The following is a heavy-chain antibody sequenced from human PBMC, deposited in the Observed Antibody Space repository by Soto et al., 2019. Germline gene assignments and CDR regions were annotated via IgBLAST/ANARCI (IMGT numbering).Heavy chain of an antibody. CDR1: AGSISSGDYS. V-gene: IGHV4-30-2*01. J-gene: IGHJ3*02. CDR2: IYHSGST. Sequence: PSQRTPLTGAACAGSISSGDYSWTWIRQPPGKGLEWIGYIYHSGSTYYNPSLKSRVTISVDRSKNQFSLKLSSVTAADTAVYYCSRGMDRERVVRDAFDIWGQGPMGTVSS. D-gene: IGHD3-10*01. CDR3: SRGMDRERVVRDAFDI.